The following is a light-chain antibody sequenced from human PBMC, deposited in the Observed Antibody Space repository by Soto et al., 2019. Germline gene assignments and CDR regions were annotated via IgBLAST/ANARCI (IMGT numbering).Light chain of an antibody. J-gene: IGKJ2*01. Sequence: DIVMTQSPDSLAVSLGERATIKCKSSQNLLYSSNNKNYLAWYQQKPGQPPKLLIYWASTRESGVPDRFSGSGSGTDFTLTISSLQAEDVAVYYCQQYYSSPHTFGQGTKLEIK. CDR2: WAS. CDR1: QNLLYSSNNKNY. V-gene: IGKV4-1*01. CDR3: QQYYSSPHT.